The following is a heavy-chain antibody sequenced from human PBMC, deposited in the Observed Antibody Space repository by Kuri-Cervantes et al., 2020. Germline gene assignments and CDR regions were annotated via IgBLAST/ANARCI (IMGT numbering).Heavy chain of an antibody. CDR1: GFIVSNYA. V-gene: IGHV3-11*01. J-gene: IGHJ6*03. CDR3: ARVGGYCSSTNCFGYYLDV. CDR2: ISHSGSLI. D-gene: IGHD2-2*01. Sequence: SLKISCAASGFIVSNYAMSWVRQAPGKGLEWVSYISHSGSLIYEADSVKGRFTISRNNAQNSLYLQMNSLRGEDTAVYYCARVGGYCSSTNCFGYYLDVWGKGATVTVSS.